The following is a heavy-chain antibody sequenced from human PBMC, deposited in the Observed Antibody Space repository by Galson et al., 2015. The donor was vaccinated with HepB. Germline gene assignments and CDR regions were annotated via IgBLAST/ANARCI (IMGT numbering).Heavy chain of an antibody. D-gene: IGHD6-6*01. CDR3: ARDGLAARTEAFDY. J-gene: IGHJ4*02. V-gene: IGHV3-7*03. CDR2: IKQDGSEK. Sequence: SLRLSCAASGFTFSSYWMSWVRQAPGKGLEWVANIKQDGSEKYYVDSVKGRFTISRDNAKNSLYLQMSSLRAEDTAVYYCARDGLAARTEAFDYWGQGTLVTVSS. CDR1: GFTFSSYW.